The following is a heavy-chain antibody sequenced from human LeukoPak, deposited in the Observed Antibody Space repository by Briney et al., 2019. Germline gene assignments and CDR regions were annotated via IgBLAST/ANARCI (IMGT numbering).Heavy chain of an antibody. Sequence: SETLSLTCTVSGDSISSSTYYWGWIRQPPGKGLEWIGSFYYSEKTYYNPSLKSRVTIFVDTSKNQFSLKLSSVTAADTAVYYCARRGVWYRRDFDSWGQGTLSPSPQ. D-gene: IGHD2-21*02. J-gene: IGHJ4*02. CDR2: FYYSEKT. CDR3: ARRGVWYRRDFDS. V-gene: IGHV4-39*01. CDR1: GDSISSSTYY.